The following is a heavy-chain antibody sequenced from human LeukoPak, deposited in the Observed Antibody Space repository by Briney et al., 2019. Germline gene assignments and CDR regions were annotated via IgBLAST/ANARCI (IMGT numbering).Heavy chain of an antibody. CDR1: GYTFSSYA. CDR2: INAGNGNT. J-gene: IGHJ4*02. D-gene: IGHD2-15*01. V-gene: IGHV1-3*01. CDR3: AIHCSGGSCSRSYHFDY. Sequence: PGASVKVSCKASGYTFSSYAMHWVRQAPGQRLEWMGWINAGNGNTKYSQKFQDRVTITSDTSASTAYMELSSLRSEDTAVYYCAIHCSGGSCSRSYHFDYWGQGTLVTVSS.